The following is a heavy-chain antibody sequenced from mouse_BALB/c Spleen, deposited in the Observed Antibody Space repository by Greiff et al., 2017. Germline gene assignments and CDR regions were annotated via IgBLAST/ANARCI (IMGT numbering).Heavy chain of an antibody. V-gene: IGHV5-15*02. CDR1: GFTFSDYG. J-gene: IGHJ1*01. Sequence: EVQVVESGGGLVQPGGSRKLSCAASGFTFSDYGMAWVRQAPGKGPEWVAFISNLAYSIYYADTVTGRFTISRENAKNTLYLEMSSLRSEDTAMYYCARAYGSWYFDVWGAGTTVTVSS. CDR3: ARAYGSWYFDV. D-gene: IGHD2-2*01. CDR2: ISNLAYSI.